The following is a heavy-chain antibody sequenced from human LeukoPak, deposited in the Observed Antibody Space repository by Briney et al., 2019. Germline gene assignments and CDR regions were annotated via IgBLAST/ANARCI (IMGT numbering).Heavy chain of an antibody. D-gene: IGHD5-24*01. CDR1: GFTLSDHY. CDR2: IKEDGSDK. Sequence: GGSLRLSCAASGFTLSDHYMDWVRQAPGKGLEWVANIKEDGSDKYYVDSVKGRFTISKDNAKNSLFLQMDRLRAEDTAVYYCARDGDGYGDWGQGTLVTVSP. J-gene: IGHJ4*02. V-gene: IGHV3-7*01. CDR3: ARDGDGYGD.